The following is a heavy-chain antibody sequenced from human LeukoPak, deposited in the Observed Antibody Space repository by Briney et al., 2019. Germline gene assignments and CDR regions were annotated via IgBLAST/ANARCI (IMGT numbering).Heavy chain of an antibody. CDR3: ARDTVVVTAIPNYYGMDV. CDR1: GGTFSSYA. J-gene: IGHJ6*02. V-gene: IGHV1-69*13. D-gene: IGHD2-21*02. Sequence: ASVKVSCKASGGTFSSYAISWARQAPGQGLEWMGGIIPIFGTANYAQKFQGRVTITADESTSTAYMELSSLRSEDTAVYYCARDTVVVTAIPNYYGMDVWGQGTTVTVSS. CDR2: IIPIFGTA.